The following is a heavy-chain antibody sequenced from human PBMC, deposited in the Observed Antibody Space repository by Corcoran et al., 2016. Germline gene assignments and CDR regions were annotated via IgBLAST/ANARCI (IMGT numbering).Heavy chain of an antibody. CDR3: ATHACSGSYEYYFDY. CDR1: GFTFSSSD. D-gene: IGHD1-26*01. Sequence: EVRLVASGGGLVEPGASLRLSCAASGFTFSSSDMDWVRQAPGEGLECVSYISRSSGNVYYTDSVKGRFTISRDNAENSLYLQMNRLRGEDTAVYYCATHACSGSYEYYFDYWGQGTLVTVSS. J-gene: IGHJ4*02. CDR2: ISRSSGNV. V-gene: IGHV3-48*01.